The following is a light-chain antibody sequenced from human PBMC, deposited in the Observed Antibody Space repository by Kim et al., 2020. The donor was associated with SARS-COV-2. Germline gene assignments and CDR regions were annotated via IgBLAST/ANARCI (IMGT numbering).Light chain of an antibody. CDR3: QQYVNWPQT. CDR2: GAS. V-gene: IGKV3-15*01. CDR1: QNVRKN. J-gene: IGKJ1*01. Sequence: VSPGKSATLSCRASQNVRKNLAWYQQRLGQAPRLLIYGASTRATGLPARFSGGGSGADFTLTISSLQSEDFAVYYCQQYVNWPQTFGQGTKVDIK.